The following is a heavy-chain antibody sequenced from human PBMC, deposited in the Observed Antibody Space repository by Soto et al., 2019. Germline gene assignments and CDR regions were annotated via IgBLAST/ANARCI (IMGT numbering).Heavy chain of an antibody. CDR3: ATDSVAGAMDV. CDR1: GGFLSESY. CDR2: INHVGGT. V-gene: IGHV4-34*01. J-gene: IGHJ6*02. Sequence: SETLSLTCAVYGGFLSESYWTWIRQPPGKGLEWIGEINHVGGTNYNPSLKSRVTMSLDTSKKQLSLKLSSVTAADTAVYYCATDSVAGAMDVWGQGTTVTVSS. D-gene: IGHD6-19*01.